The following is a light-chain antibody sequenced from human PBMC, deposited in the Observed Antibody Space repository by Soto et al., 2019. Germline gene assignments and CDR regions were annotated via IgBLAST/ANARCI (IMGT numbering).Light chain of an antibody. J-gene: IGKJ5*01. CDR3: QQSFSTPIT. V-gene: IGKV1-39*01. Sequence: DIQMTQSPSSLSASVDERVTITCRASQIITSYLNWYQQKPGKAPKSLIYAASNLQSGVPSRFSGSGSGTDFTLTISSLQPEDFATYYCQQSFSTPITFGQGRRLEIK. CDR1: QIITSY. CDR2: AAS.